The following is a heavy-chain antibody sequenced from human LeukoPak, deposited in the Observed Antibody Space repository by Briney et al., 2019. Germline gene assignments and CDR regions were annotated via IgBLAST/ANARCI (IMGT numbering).Heavy chain of an antibody. CDR3: VTDPVQSGDVFDI. J-gene: IGHJ3*02. CDR2: IYSGGDT. V-gene: IGHV3-66*01. CDR1: GFSVSSNY. Sequence: PGGSLRLACAASGFSVSSNYMRWVRQAPGKGLEWVSIIYSGGDTYYAESVKGRFTISRDNSKNTLYLQMNSLRAEDTAVYYCVTDPVQSGDVFDIWGQGTMVTVSS. D-gene: IGHD3-3*01.